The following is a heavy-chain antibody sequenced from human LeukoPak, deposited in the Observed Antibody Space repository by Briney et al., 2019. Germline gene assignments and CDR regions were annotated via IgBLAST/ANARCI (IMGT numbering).Heavy chain of an antibody. Sequence: ASVKVSCKASGGTFSSYAISWVRQAPGQGLEWMGRIIPILGIANYAQKFQGRVTITADKSTSTAYMELSSLRSEDTAVYYCARDGTDGDPPGYYYYGMDVWGQGTTVTVSS. CDR3: ARDGTDGDPPGYYYYGMDV. CDR2: IIPILGIA. CDR1: GGTFSSYA. D-gene: IGHD4-17*01. V-gene: IGHV1-69*04. J-gene: IGHJ6*02.